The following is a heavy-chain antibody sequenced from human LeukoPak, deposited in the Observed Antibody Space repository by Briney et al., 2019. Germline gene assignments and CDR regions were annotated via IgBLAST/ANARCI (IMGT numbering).Heavy chain of an antibody. CDR3: ALSYYDFWSAPYYFDY. D-gene: IGHD3-3*01. J-gene: IGHJ4*02. Sequence: PGGSLRLSCAASGFTFTTYAMSWVRQAPGKGLEWVSTTSGSGGSTYYADSVKGRFTISRDNSKNTLYLQMNSLRAEDTAVYYCALSYYDFWSAPYYFDYWGQGTLVTVSS. CDR1: GFTFTTYA. CDR2: TSGSGGST. V-gene: IGHV3-23*01.